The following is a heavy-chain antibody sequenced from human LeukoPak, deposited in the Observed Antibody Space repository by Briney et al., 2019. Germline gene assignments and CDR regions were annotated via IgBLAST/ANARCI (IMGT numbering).Heavy chain of an antibody. CDR3: AKDARRRFDY. V-gene: IGHV3-23*01. Sequence: PGGSLRLSCAASGFTFINYGMSWVRQSPGKGLEWVSAISGSGGSTFYADSVKGRFTISKDNAKNSLFLQMNSLRAEDTAVYYYAKDARRRFDYWGQGTLVTVSS. D-gene: IGHD1-14*01. CDR1: GFTFINYG. CDR2: ISGSGGST. J-gene: IGHJ4*02.